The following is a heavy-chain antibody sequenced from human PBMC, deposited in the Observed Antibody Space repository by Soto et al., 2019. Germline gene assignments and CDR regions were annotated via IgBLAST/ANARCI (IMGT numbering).Heavy chain of an antibody. V-gene: IGHV5-51*01. J-gene: IGHJ6*02. D-gene: IGHD3-22*01. CDR3: PRQSNYYDSLLETYYYYGMEV. CDR2: IYPGDSDT. CDR1: GYSFTSYW. Sequence: PGESLKISCKGSGYSFTSYWIGWVRQMPGKGLEWMGIIYPGDSDTRYSPSFQGQVTISADKSISTAYLQWSSLKASDTAMYYCPRQSNYYDSLLETYYYYGMEVWGQGTTVTVSS.